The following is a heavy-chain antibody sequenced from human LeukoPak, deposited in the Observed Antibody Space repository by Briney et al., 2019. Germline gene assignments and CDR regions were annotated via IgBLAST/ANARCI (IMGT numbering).Heavy chain of an antibody. V-gene: IGHV1-69*06. CDR1: GGTFSSYA. J-gene: IGHJ4*02. Sequence: WASVKVSCKASGGTFSSYAISWVRQAPGQGLEWMGGIIPIFGTANYAQKFQGRVTITADKSTSTAYMELSSLRSEDTAVYYCASVLVYDISLSFDYWGQGTLVTVSS. CDR3: ASVLVYDISLSFDY. CDR2: IIPIFGTA. D-gene: IGHD3-9*01.